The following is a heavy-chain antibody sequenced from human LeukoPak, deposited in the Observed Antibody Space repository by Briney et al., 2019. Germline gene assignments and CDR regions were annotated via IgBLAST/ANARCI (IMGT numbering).Heavy chain of an antibody. V-gene: IGHV4-59*01. D-gene: IGHD5-18*01. CDR3: ARYTAMVAFHAHGFDI. Sequence: SETLSLTCTVSGGSISSYYWSWIRQPPGKGLEWIGYIYYSGSTNYNPSLKSRVTISVDMSKNQFSLKLRSVTAADTAIYYCARYTAMVAFHAHGFDIWGQGTVVTVSS. CDR2: IYYSGST. CDR1: GGSISSYY. J-gene: IGHJ3*02.